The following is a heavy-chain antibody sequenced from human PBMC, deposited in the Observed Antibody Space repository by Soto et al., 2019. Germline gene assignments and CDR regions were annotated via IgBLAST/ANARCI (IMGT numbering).Heavy chain of an antibody. Sequence: SVKVSCKASGGTFSSYTISWVRQAPGQGLEWMGRIIPILGIANYAQKFQGRVTITADKSTSTAYMELSSLRSEDTAVYYCASSLGTMVRGVINRDYYYYGMDVWG. CDR1: GGTFSSYT. D-gene: IGHD3-10*01. CDR2: IIPILGIA. J-gene: IGHJ6*02. CDR3: ASSLGTMVRGVINRDYYYYGMDV. V-gene: IGHV1-69*02.